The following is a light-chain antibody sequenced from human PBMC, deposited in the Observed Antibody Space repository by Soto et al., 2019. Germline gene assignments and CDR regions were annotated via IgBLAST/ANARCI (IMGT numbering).Light chain of an antibody. Sequence: DIHMTESAASLSVSVGDKVTITCRASQSINNYLNWYLQRPVQAPKLLIRSASTLQRGVPPRFSGSGSRTESTLTIADLQPDDFGTYYCHQSLTMPITFGHGTRVE. J-gene: IGKJ5*01. CDR2: SAS. CDR1: QSINNY. V-gene: IGKV1-39*01. CDR3: HQSLTMPIT.